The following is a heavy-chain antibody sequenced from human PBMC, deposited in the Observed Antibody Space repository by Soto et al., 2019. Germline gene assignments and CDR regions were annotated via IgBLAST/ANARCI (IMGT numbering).Heavy chain of an antibody. CDR3: ARDDIAAPDY. CDR1: GFTFSSYA. J-gene: IGHJ4*02. D-gene: IGHD6-13*01. Sequence: GGSLRLSCAASGFTFSSYAMSWVRQAPGKGLEWVAAIWYDGSSKYYADSVKGRFTISRDNSENTLYLQMNSLRAEDTAVYYCARDDIAAPDYWGQGTLVTVSS. V-gene: IGHV3-33*08. CDR2: IWYDGSSK.